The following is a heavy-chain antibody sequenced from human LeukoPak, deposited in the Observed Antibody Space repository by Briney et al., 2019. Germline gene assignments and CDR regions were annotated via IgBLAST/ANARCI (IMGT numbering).Heavy chain of an antibody. D-gene: IGHD3-22*01. Sequence: ASVKVSCKASGYTFTSYYMHWVRQAPGQGLEWMGIINPSGGSTSYAQKFQGRVTMTRDTSTSTVYMELSSLRSEDTAVYYCARDPDDYYGSSGYYPHYWGQGTLVTVSS. V-gene: IGHV1-46*01. J-gene: IGHJ4*02. CDR3: ARDPDDYYGSSGYYPHY. CDR1: GYTFTSYY. CDR2: INPSGGST.